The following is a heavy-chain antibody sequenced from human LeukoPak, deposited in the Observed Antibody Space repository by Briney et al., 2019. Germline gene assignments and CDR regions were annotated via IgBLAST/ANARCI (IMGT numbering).Heavy chain of an antibody. CDR1: GFSLSNARMS. J-gene: IGHJ5*02. V-gene: IGHV2-26*01. CDR2: IFSYDEK. D-gene: IGHD3-3*01. CDR3: ARMRRDDFSSWFVP. Sequence: ESGPTLVNPTETLTLTCTVSGFSLSNARMSVSWIRQPPGKALEWHAHIFSYDEKSYSTSRKSRHTISKDISKSQVVLTKTNMDPVDTATYYCARMRRDDFSSWFVPWGQGTLVTVSS.